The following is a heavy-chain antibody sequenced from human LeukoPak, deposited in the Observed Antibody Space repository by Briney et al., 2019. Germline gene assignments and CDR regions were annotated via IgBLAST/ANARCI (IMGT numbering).Heavy chain of an antibody. Sequence: PSETLSLTCAVYGGSFSGYYWSWIRQPPGKGLEWIGEINHSGSTNYNPSLKSRVTISVDTSKNQFSLKLSSVTAADTAVYYCARGPYSYGIFDYWGQGTLVTVSS. J-gene: IGHJ4*02. V-gene: IGHV4-34*01. D-gene: IGHD5-18*01. CDR1: GGSFSGYY. CDR2: INHSGST. CDR3: ARGPYSYGIFDY.